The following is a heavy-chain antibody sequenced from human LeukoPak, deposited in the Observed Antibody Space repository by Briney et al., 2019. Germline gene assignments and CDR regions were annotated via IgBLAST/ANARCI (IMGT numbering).Heavy chain of an antibody. Sequence: PSETLSLTCTVSGGSISSYYWSWIRQPAGKGLEWIGRIYTSGSTNYNPSLTSRVTMSVDTSKNQFSLKLSSVTAADTAVYYCAGDGLSDYYDRQYYFDYWGQGTLVTVSS. D-gene: IGHD3-22*01. CDR2: IYTSGST. J-gene: IGHJ4*02. CDR3: AGDGLSDYYDRQYYFDY. CDR1: GGSISSYY. V-gene: IGHV4-4*07.